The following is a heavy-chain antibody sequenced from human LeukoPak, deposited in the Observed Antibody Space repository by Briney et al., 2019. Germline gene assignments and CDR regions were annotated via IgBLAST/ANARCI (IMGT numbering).Heavy chain of an antibody. CDR3: AKPQSREYFDY. Sequence: GGSLRLSCAASGFTFSNYGMHWVRQAPGKGLEWVSAISGSGGSTYYADSVKGRFTISRDNSKNTLYLQMNSLRAEDTAVYYCAKPQSREYFDYWGQGTLVTVSS. J-gene: IGHJ4*02. CDR2: ISGSGGST. CDR1: GFTFSNYG. D-gene: IGHD1-26*01. V-gene: IGHV3-23*01.